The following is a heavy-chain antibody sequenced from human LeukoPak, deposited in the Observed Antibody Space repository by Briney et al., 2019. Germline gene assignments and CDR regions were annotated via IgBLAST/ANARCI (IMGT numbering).Heavy chain of an antibody. J-gene: IGHJ5*02. Sequence: GGSLRLSCAASGFTSSRAGMHCVRQALGKGLGWVAVIWYEGSNKYYADSVKGRFTISRDNYKHTLYLQMNSQRAEHTCVYYCARARQFGESSYWFDPWSQASLVTV. D-gene: IGHD3-10*01. V-gene: IGHV3-33*01. CDR1: GFTSSRAG. CDR2: IWYEGSNK. CDR3: ARARQFGESSYWFDP.